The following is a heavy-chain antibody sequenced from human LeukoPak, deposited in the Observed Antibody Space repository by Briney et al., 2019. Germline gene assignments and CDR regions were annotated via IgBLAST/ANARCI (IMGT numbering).Heavy chain of an antibody. J-gene: IGHJ6*02. V-gene: IGHV5-10-1*01. CDR3: AREGYYYYNMDV. CDR2: IDPSDSYT. CDR1: GYSFTNYS. Sequence: GESLKISCKGSGYSFTNYSIIWVRQMPGKGLEWMGRIDPSDSYTNYSPSFKGHVTISADKSIRTAYLRWSSLKASDTAMYYCAREGYYYYNMDVWGQGTTVTASS.